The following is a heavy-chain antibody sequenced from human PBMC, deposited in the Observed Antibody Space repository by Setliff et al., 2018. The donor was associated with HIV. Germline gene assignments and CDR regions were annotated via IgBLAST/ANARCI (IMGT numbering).Heavy chain of an antibody. CDR3: ARAGYFKGFDY. Sequence: GGSLRLSCTVFGFCFVDYALTWVRQAPGKGLEWVGFIRSKSIGGTTDYGASVKGRFTISRDDSKNSLYLQMNSLEIEDTAVYYCARAGYFKGFDYWGQGTLVTVSS. CDR2: IRSKSIGGTT. J-gene: IGHJ4*02. V-gene: IGHV3-49*04. CDR1: GFCFVDYA. D-gene: IGHD1-26*01.